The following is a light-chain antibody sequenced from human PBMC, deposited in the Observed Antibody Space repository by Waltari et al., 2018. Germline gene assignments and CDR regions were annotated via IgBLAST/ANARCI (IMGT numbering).Light chain of an antibody. CDR3: QQYYSFWT. J-gene: IGKJ1*01. V-gene: IGKV1-5*03. Sequence: DIQMTQSPSTLSASVGDRVTITCRASQSISSWLAWYQQKPGKAPNLLIHKASSLQSGVPSRFSGSGSGTEFTLTTSSLQPDDFATYYCQQYYSFWTFGQGTKVEIK. CDR1: QSISSW. CDR2: KAS.